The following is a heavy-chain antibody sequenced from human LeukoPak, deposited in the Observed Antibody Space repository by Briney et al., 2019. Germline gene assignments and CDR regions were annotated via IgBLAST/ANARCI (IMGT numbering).Heavy chain of an antibody. D-gene: IGHD3-22*01. CDR1: GGSISSGSYY. J-gene: IGHJ5*02. V-gene: IGHV4-61*02. Sequence: PSETLPHTCTVSGGSISSGSYYSSCIRLPAGKGLEWIGRIYTSGRTNYNPSLKSRVTISVDTSKNQFSLKLSSETDADTAVYYCARGSDYYDSSGYYHNWFDPWGQGTLVTVSS. CDR3: ARGSDYYDSSGYYHNWFDP. CDR2: IYTSGRT.